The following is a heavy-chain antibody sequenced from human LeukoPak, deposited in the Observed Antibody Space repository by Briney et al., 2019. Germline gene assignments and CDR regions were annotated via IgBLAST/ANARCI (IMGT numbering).Heavy chain of an antibody. J-gene: IGHJ4*02. CDR1: GGSFSGYY. CDR3: ARGDRTYYYDSNGYYHFDY. V-gene: IGHV4-34*01. CDR2: INHSGST. D-gene: IGHD3-22*01. Sequence: KPSETLSLTCAVYGGSFSGYYWSWIRQPPGKGLEWIGEINHSGSTNYNPSLKSRVTISVDTSKNQFSLKLSSVTAADTAVYYCARGDRTYYYDSNGYYHFDYWGQGTLVTVSP.